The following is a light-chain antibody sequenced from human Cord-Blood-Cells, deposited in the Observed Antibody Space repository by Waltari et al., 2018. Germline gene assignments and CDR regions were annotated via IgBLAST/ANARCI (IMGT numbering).Light chain of an antibody. CDR2: KDS. Sequence: SYELTQPPSVSVSPGQTARITCSGDALPKQYAYWYQQKPGQAPVLGIYKDSERPSGIPRRFSGSSSGTTVTLTISGVQAEDEADYYCQSADSSGTYPVFGGGTKLTVL. V-gene: IGLV3-25*03. CDR1: ALPKQY. CDR3: QSADSSGTYPV. J-gene: IGLJ3*02.